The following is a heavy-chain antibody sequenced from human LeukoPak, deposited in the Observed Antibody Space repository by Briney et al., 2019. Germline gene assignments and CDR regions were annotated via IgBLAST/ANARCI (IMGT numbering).Heavy chain of an antibody. Sequence: GGSLRLSCAASGFTFRSYGMDWVRQAPGKGLEWVAIISYDGSNKYYADSVKGRFIISRDNAKNSLYLQMNSLRAEDTAVYYCARDTPILTGSYYYYMDVWGKGTTVTISS. CDR3: ARDTPILTGSYYYYMDV. CDR1: GFTFRSYG. CDR2: ISYDGSNK. D-gene: IGHD3-9*01. J-gene: IGHJ6*03. V-gene: IGHV3-30*03.